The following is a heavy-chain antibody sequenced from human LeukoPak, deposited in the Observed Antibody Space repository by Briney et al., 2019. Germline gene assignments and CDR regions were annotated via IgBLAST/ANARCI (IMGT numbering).Heavy chain of an antibody. CDR3: ARDRPVTGDLDY. CDR2: INPSGGST. V-gene: IGHV1-46*01. D-gene: IGHD7-27*01. Sequence: GASVKVSCKASGYTFTSYGISWVRQAPGQGLEWMGIINPSGGSTSYAQKFQGRVTMTRDTSTSTVYMELSSLRSEDTAVYYCARDRPVTGDLDYWGQGTLVTVSS. CDR1: GYTFTSYG. J-gene: IGHJ4*02.